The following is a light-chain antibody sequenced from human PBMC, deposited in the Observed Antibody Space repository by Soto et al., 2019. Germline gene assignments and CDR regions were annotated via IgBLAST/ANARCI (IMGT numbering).Light chain of an antibody. CDR2: YDS. Sequence: SYELTQPPSVSVAPGKTARITCGGTNTGSKSVHWYQQKPGQAPVLVIYYDSDRPSGIPERFSGSNAGNTVTLTISRVEAGDEADYYCQVWDSSRDHPVVFGGGTKVTVL. J-gene: IGLJ2*01. CDR1: NTGSKS. CDR3: QVWDSSRDHPVV. V-gene: IGLV3-21*04.